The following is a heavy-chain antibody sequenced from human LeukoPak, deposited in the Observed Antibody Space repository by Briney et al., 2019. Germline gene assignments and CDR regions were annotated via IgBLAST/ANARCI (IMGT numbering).Heavy chain of an antibody. J-gene: IGHJ4*02. CDR1: GFTFSSYE. CDR3: ARPRGIYGDFLVY. CDR2: ISYDGSNK. D-gene: IGHD4-17*01. V-gene: IGHV3-30-3*01. Sequence: GGSLRLSCAASGFTFSSYEMNWVRQAPGKGLEWVAVISYDGSNKYYADSVKGRFTISRDNSKNTLYLQMNSLRAEDTAVYYCARPRGIYGDFLVYWGQGTLVTVSS.